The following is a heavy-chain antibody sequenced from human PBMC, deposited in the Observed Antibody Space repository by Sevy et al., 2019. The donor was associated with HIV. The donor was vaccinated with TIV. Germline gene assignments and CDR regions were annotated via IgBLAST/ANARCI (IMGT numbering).Heavy chain of an antibody. D-gene: IGHD5-18*01. Sequence: GGSLRLSCAASGFTFSISAMTWVRQAPGKGLEWVSVMSGSGNSAYYADSVKGRFTISRDNSKNTLSLQMNSLRAEDTAVYYCAKGGRSYGDSYFDHWGQGTLVTVSS. J-gene: IGHJ4*02. V-gene: IGHV3-23*01. CDR2: MSGSGNSA. CDR3: AKGGRSYGDSYFDH. CDR1: GFTFSISA.